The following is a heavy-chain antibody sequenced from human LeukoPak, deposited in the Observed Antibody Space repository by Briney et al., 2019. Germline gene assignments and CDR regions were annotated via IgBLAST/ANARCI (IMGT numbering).Heavy chain of an antibody. J-gene: IGHJ6*02. V-gene: IGHV4-39*01. D-gene: IGHD3-9*01. Sequence: XXGXXWIGSIXXXXXSYSNLSLKSRVTISVEMSKNQFSLKLSSVTAADTALYYCARQRNYDILTGYRRGYGMDVWGQGTTVTVSS. CDR2: IXXXXXS. CDR3: ARQRNYDILTGYRRGYGMDV.